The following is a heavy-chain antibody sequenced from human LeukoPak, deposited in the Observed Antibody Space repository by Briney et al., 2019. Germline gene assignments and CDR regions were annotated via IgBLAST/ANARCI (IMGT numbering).Heavy chain of an antibody. CDR2: IYTSGST. Sequence: PSETLSLTCTVSGGSISSYYWSWIRQPAGKGLEWIGRIYTSGSTNYNPSLKSRVTMSVDTSTNQFSLKLSSVTAADTAVYYCARDFSTAYSTDWFDPWGQGTLVTVSS. CDR3: ARDFSTAYSTDWFDP. D-gene: IGHD6-13*01. V-gene: IGHV4-4*07. J-gene: IGHJ5*02. CDR1: GGSISSYY.